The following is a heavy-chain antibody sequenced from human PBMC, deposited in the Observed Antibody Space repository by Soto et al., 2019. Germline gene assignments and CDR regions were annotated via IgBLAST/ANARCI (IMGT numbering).Heavy chain of an antibody. Sequence: QVHLVESGGGVVQPGRSLRLSCAASGFSFSTYGMHWVRQAPGKGLEWVAFISNDGSNKYYADSVKGRFTISRDNSKNTLYPQMHRLRAEETAGDFWAKRFGNYWAFDYWGQGTLVTVSS. V-gene: IGHV3-30*18. CDR2: ISNDGSNK. CDR1: GFSFSTYG. CDR3: AKRFGNYWAFDY. D-gene: IGHD1-26*01. J-gene: IGHJ4*02.